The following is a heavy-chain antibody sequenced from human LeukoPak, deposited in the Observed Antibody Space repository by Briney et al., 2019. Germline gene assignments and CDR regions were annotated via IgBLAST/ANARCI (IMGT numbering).Heavy chain of an antibody. Sequence: PSETLSLTCTVSGGSISSYYWSWIRQPPGKGLEWIGYVSYSGSTNYDPSLKSRVTISVDTSKNQFSLKLSSVTAAGTAVYYCARGRRGRLVGAIGNDAFDIWGQGTMVTVSS. J-gene: IGHJ3*02. CDR1: GGSISSYY. D-gene: IGHD1-26*01. V-gene: IGHV4-59*01. CDR2: VSYSGST. CDR3: ARGRRGRLVGAIGNDAFDI.